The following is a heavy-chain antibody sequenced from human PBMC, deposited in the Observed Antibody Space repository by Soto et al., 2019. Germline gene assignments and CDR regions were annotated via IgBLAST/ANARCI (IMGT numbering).Heavy chain of an antibody. Sequence: SETLSLTCTVSGGSISSSSYYWGWIRQPPGKGLEWIGSIYYSGSTYYNPSLKSRVTVSVDTSKNQFSLKLSSVTAADTAVYYCARCPREEWFDPWGQGTLVTVSS. V-gene: IGHV4-39*01. J-gene: IGHJ5*02. CDR2: IYYSGST. CDR1: GGSISSSSYY. CDR3: ARCPREEWFDP. D-gene: IGHD1-26*01.